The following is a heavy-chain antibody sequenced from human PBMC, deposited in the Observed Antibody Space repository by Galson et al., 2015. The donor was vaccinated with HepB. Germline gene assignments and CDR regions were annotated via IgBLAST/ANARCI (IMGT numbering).Heavy chain of an antibody. CDR3: STINGTYASYYYGMDV. V-gene: IGHV3-49*04. CDR1: GFTFSGSA. D-gene: IGHD1-1*01. Sequence: SLRLSCAGSGFTFSGSAMHWVRQASGKGLEWVGFIRTKAYGGTTEYAASVKGRFTSSRDDSKSIAYLQMNSLKTEDTAVYYCSTINGTYASYYYGMDVWGQGTTVTVS. J-gene: IGHJ6*02. CDR2: IRTKAYGGTT.